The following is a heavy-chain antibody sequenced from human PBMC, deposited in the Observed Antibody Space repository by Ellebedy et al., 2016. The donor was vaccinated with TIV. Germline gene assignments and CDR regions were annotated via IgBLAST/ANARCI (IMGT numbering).Heavy chain of an antibody. Sequence: GESLKISCAASGLTVTTNYMSWVRQAPGKGLEWVSVIYSGGDIHYSDSVKGRFTISRDNSKNTLSLQMNNLRAEDTAVYYCAGYSSAPPKGDYWGQGTLVTVSS. CDR2: IYSGGDI. CDR3: AGYSSAPPKGDY. CDR1: GLTVTTNY. D-gene: IGHD6-25*01. J-gene: IGHJ4*02. V-gene: IGHV3-53*01.